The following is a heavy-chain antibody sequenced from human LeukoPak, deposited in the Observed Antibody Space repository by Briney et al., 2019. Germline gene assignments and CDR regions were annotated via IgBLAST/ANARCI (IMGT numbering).Heavy chain of an antibody. Sequence: GGSLRLSCAASGFTVSSSYMSWVRQAPGKGLEWVSVLYSGGSTYYADSVKGRFTISRDNSKNTLYPQMNSLRAEDTAVYYCARGVTWIQYYFDYWGQGTLVTVSS. CDR3: ARGVTWIQYYFDY. D-gene: IGHD5-18*01. CDR1: GFTVSSSY. CDR2: LYSGGST. V-gene: IGHV3-53*01. J-gene: IGHJ4*02.